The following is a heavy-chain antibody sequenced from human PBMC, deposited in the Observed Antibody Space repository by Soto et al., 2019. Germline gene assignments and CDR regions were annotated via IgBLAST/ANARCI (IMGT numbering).Heavy chain of an antibody. D-gene: IGHD6-19*01. CDR1: GFTVGNNY. CDR3: TTSPSVGV. V-gene: IGHV3-53*01. CDR2: MYSGGGT. Sequence: EVHLVESGGGLIPPGGSLRLSCAASGFTVGNNYMNWVRQAPGKGLEWVSLMYSGGGTYYADSVKGRFTMSRDSSKNTLYLQFNSLSAEDTAMYYCTTSPSVGVRGQGTTVTVSS. J-gene: IGHJ6*02.